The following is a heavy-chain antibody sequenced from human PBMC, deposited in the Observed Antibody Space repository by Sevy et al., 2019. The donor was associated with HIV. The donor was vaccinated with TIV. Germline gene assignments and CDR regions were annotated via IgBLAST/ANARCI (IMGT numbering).Heavy chain of an antibody. Sequence: GGSLRLSCAVSGFTFNNSWMNWVRQAPGTGLQWVGLIKRKIGGETTDYAAPVKGRFTISRDDSKNTLFLHMNTLKIEDTAVYYCATAPGYYDSAPFDYWGPGTLVTVSS. CDR2: IKRKIGGETT. CDR1: GFTFNNSW. J-gene: IGHJ4*02. V-gene: IGHV3-15*01. D-gene: IGHD3-22*01. CDR3: ATAPGYYDSAPFDY.